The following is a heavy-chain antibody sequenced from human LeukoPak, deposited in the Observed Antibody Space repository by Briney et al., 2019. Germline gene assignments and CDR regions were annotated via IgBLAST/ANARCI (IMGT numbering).Heavy chain of an antibody. Sequence: SETLSLTCTVSGVSISSGAYYWTWIRQAAGKALEWIGRIYTSGTTDYNPSLKSRVSISLDTSKNQFSLNLSSVTAADTAVYYCARDMGQTWGQGTLVTVSS. J-gene: IGHJ5*02. CDR2: IYTSGTT. CDR3: ARDMGQT. V-gene: IGHV4-61*02. CDR1: GVSISSGAYY. D-gene: IGHD3-10*01.